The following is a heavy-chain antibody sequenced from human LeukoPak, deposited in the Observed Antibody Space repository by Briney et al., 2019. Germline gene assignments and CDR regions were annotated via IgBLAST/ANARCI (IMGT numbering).Heavy chain of an antibody. CDR1: GGSISSSSYY. V-gene: IGHV4-61*05. CDR3: ASQAVAGSLFFQH. CDR2: IYYSGST. Sequence: SETLSLTCTVSGGSISSSSYYWGWIRQPPGKGLEWIGYIYYSGSTNYNPSLKSRVTISVDTSKNQFSLKLSSVTAADTAVYYCASQAVAGSLFFQHWGQGTLVTVSS. D-gene: IGHD6-19*01. J-gene: IGHJ1*01.